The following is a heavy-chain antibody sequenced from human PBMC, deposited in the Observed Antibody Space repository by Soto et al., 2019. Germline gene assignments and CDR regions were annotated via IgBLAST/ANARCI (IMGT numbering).Heavy chain of an antibody. CDR2: ISYDGSNK. CDR1: GFTFSSYG. J-gene: IGHJ6*02. CDR3: AKEDTVTKYYYYGMDV. V-gene: IGHV3-30*18. Sequence: QVQLVESGGGVVQPGRSLRLSCAASGFTFSSYGMHWVRQAPGKGLEWVAVISYDGSNKYYADSVKGRFTISRDNSKNTLYLQMNSLRAEDTAVYYCAKEDTVTKYYYYGMDVWGQGTTVTVFS. D-gene: IGHD4-17*01.